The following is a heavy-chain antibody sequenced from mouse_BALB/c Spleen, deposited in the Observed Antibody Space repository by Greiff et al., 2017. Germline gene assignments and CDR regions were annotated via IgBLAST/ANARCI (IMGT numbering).Heavy chain of an antibody. CDR3: ARDGYDGY. V-gene: IGHV14-1*02. CDR2: IDPENGNT. D-gene: IGHD2-2*01. CDR1: GFNIKDYY. J-gene: IGHJ2*01. Sequence: VQLKESGAELVRPGALVKLSCKASGFNIKDYYMHWVKQRPEQGLEWIGWIDPENGNTIYDPKFQGKASITADTSSNTAYLQLSSLTSEDTAVYYCARDGYDGYWGQGTTLTVSS.